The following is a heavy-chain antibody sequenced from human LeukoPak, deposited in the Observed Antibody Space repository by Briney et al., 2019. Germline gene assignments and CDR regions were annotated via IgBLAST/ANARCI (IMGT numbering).Heavy chain of an antibody. CDR3: ARDSIAAVVDY. J-gene: IGHJ4*02. V-gene: IGHV4-38-2*02. Sequence: SETLSLTCTVSGYSISSGYYWGWIRQPPGKGLEWIGNIYHSGSTYYNPSLKSRVTISVDTSKNQFSLKLSSVTAADTAVSYCARDSIAAVVDYWGQGTLVTVSS. CDR1: GYSISSGYY. CDR2: IYHSGST. D-gene: IGHD6-13*01.